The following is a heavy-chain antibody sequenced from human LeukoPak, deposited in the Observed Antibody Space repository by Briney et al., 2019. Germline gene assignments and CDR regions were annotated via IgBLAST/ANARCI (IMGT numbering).Heavy chain of an antibody. D-gene: IGHD3-3*01. J-gene: IGHJ4*02. CDR2: IWYDGSNK. CDR3: ARDQGPLEWLSHFDY. CDR1: GFTFSSYG. Sequence: GRSLRLSCAASGFTFSSYGMHWVRQAPGKGLEWVAVIWYDGSNKYYADSVKGRFTISRDNSKNTLYLQMNSLRAEDTAVYYCARDQGPLEWLSHFDYWGQGTLVTVSS. V-gene: IGHV3-33*08.